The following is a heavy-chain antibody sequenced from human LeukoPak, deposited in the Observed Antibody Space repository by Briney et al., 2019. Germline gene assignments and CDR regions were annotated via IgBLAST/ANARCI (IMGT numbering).Heavy chain of an antibody. CDR3: ARDYGGPHYFDY. J-gene: IGHJ4*02. V-gene: IGHV3-21*01. D-gene: IGHD2-15*01. Sequence: GGSLRLSCAASGFTFSSHDMNWVRQAPGKGLEWVSSITTATSSYIYYADSVKGRFTISRDDAKNSLYLQMDSLRAGDTAVYYCARDYGGPHYFDYWGQGTLVTVSS. CDR1: GFTFSSHD. CDR2: ITTATSSYI.